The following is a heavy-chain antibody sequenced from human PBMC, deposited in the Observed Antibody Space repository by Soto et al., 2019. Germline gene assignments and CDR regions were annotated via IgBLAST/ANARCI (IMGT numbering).Heavy chain of an antibody. Sequence: SETLSLTCTVSGGSISSYYWSWIRQPPGKGLEWIGYIYYSGSTNYNPSLKSRVTISVDTSKNQFSLKLSSVTAADTAVYYCARVELERGYYFDYWGQGTLVTVSS. V-gene: IGHV4-59*08. J-gene: IGHJ4*02. CDR3: ARVELERGYYFDY. CDR1: GGSISSYY. CDR2: IYYSGST. D-gene: IGHD1-1*01.